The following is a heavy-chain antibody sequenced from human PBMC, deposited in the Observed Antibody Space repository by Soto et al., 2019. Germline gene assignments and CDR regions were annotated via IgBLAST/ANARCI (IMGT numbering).Heavy chain of an antibody. J-gene: IGHJ4*02. CDR3: ARSGTIPTRRFIDY. CDR2: TRDKAHSYTT. D-gene: IGHD6-6*01. V-gene: IGHV3-72*01. CDR1: GFTFSDYY. Sequence: HPGGSLRLSCAASGFTFSDYYMDWVRQAPGKGLEWVGRTRDKAHSYTTEYAASVKGRFTISRDDSKASLSLQMNSLKTEDTAVYYCARSGTIPTRRFIDYWGKGALVTVSS.